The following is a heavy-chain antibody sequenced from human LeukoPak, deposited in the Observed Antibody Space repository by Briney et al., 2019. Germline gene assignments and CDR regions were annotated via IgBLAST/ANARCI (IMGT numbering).Heavy chain of an antibody. Sequence: GGSLRLSCAASGFTFSSYAMSWVRQAPGKGLEWVSAINGSGGSTYYADSVKGRFTISRDNSKNTLYLQMNSLRAEDTAVYYCAKDWALWFGESQDAFDIWGQGTMVTVSS. CDR3: AKDWALWFGESQDAFDI. V-gene: IGHV3-23*01. CDR1: GFTFSSYA. D-gene: IGHD3-10*01. CDR2: INGSGGST. J-gene: IGHJ3*02.